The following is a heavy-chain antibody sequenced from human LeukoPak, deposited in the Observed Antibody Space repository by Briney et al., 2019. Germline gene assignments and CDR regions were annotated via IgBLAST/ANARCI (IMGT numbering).Heavy chain of an antibody. CDR1: GGSISSSSYY. CDR2: ISSSGSTI. CDR3: ARDASNYDILTGYYFLDY. Sequence: LSLTCTVSGGSISSSSYYWGWIRQAPGKGLEWVSYISSSGSTIYYADSVKGRFTISRDNAKNSLYLQMNSLRAEDTAVYYCARDASNYDILTGYYFLDYWGQGTLVTVSS. J-gene: IGHJ4*02. D-gene: IGHD3-9*01. V-gene: IGHV3-11*04.